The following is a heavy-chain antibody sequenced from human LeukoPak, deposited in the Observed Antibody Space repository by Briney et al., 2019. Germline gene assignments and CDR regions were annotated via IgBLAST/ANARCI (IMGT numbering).Heavy chain of an antibody. CDR1: GGSISSAIYY. CDR2: IYHSGST. V-gene: IGHV4-30-2*01. CDR3: ASGRKVYSNGQATVTTVGFDP. J-gene: IGHJ5*02. D-gene: IGHD4-17*01. Sequence: SQTLSLTCTVSGGSISSAIYYWSWIRQPPGKGLEWIGYIYHSGSTYYNPSLKSRVTISVDRSKNQFSLKLSSVTAADTAVYYCASGRKVYSNGQATVTTVGFDPWGQGTLVTVSS.